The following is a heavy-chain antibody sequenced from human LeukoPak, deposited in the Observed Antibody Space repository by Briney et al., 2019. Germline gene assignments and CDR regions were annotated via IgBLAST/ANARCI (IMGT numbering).Heavy chain of an antibody. D-gene: IGHD1-26*01. V-gene: IGHV3-23*01. CDR1: GFTFSNYA. CDR2: ISGSGDST. CDR3: ARGQTNIRSGSFDY. Sequence: GGSLRLSCAASGFTFSNYAMSWVRQTPGKGLEWVSSISGSGDSTYYADSVKGRFTISRDNSKNTLYLQMNSLRAEDTAVYYCARGQTNIRSGSFDYWGQGTLVTVSS. J-gene: IGHJ4*02.